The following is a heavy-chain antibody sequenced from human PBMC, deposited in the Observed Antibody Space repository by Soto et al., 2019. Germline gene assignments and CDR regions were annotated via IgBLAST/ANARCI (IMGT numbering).Heavy chain of an antibody. Sequence: EVQLVESGGGFIYPGGSLSLSCAASGLTISNAWMNWVRQAPGKGLEWVGRIKTNTEGGTTDYAAAVKGRFTVSRDDSKNTLYLQMNSLRTVDTAVYYCTTGSVEGVWGQGTTVTVSS. D-gene: IGHD2-15*01. CDR3: TTGSVEGV. CDR1: GLTISNAW. J-gene: IGHJ6*02. CDR2: IKTNTEGGTT. V-gene: IGHV3-15*07.